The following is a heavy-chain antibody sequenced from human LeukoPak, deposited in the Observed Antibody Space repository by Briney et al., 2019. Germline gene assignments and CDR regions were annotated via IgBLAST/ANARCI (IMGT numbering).Heavy chain of an antibody. Sequence: ASVKVSCKASGGTFSSYAISWVRQAPGQGLEWMGGIIPIFGTANYAQKFQGRVTITADKSTSTAYMELSSLRSEDTAVYYCARDSRGYSYGTKLDYWGQGTLVTVSS. CDR2: IIPIFGTA. CDR3: ARDSRGYSYGTKLDY. V-gene: IGHV1-69*06. D-gene: IGHD5-18*01. J-gene: IGHJ4*02. CDR1: GGTFSSYA.